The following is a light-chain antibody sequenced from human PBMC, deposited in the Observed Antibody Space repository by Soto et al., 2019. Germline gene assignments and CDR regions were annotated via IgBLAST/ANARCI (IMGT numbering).Light chain of an antibody. V-gene: IGKV3-15*01. CDR1: RNINRK. J-gene: IGKJ4*01. CDR2: GAS. Sequence: EIVMTQSAATLSVSPGERATLSCRASRNINRKLAWYQQKPGQAPRLLISGASTRATGIPARFSGSGSGTELTLTISSLQSEDFAVYYCQQYYDYPPLIFGGGTKVEIK. CDR3: QQYYDYPPLI.